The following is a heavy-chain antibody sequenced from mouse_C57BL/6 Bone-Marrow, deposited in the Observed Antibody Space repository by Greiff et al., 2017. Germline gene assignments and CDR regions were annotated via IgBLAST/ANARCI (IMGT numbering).Heavy chain of an antibody. J-gene: IGHJ2*01. Sequence: EVKLVESEGGLVQPGSSMKLSCTASGFTFSDYYMAWVRQVPDKGLEWVANINYDGSSTYYLDSLKSRFIISRDNAKNILYLQMSSLKSEDTATYYCARDCYYFDYWGQGTTLTVSS. CDR2: INYDGSST. V-gene: IGHV5-16*01. CDR1: GFTFSDYY. CDR3: ARDCYYFDY.